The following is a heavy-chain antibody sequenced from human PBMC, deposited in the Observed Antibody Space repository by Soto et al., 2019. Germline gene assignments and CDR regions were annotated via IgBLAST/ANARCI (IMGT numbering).Heavy chain of an antibody. CDR1: GYSFTSYW. V-gene: IGHV5-10-1*01. CDR2: IDPSDSYT. D-gene: IGHD6-13*01. CDR3: ARQSGIAAAGTNYYYYGMDL. J-gene: IGHJ6*02. Sequence: GESLKISCKGSGYSFTSYWISWVRQMPGKGLEWMGRIDPSDSYTNYSPSFQGHVTISADKSISTAYLQWSSLKASDTAMYYCARQSGIAAAGTNYYYYGMDLWGQGTTVTVSS.